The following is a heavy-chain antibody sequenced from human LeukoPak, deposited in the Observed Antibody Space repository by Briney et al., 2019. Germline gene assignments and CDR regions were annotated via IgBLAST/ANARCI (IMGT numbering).Heavy chain of an antibody. J-gene: IGHJ4*02. Sequence: KPSETLSLTCTVSGGPISSYYWSWIRQPPGKGLEWIGYIYNSGSTNYNTSLKSRVTISVDTSKNQFSLKLSSVTAADTAVYYCARGIAAVGNYFDYWGQGTLVTVSS. D-gene: IGHD6-13*01. CDR2: IYNSGST. CDR3: ARGIAAVGNYFDY. CDR1: GGPISSYY. V-gene: IGHV4-59*01.